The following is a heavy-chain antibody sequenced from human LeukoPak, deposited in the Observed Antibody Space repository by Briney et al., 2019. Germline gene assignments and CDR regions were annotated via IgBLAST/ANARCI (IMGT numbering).Heavy chain of an antibody. D-gene: IGHD3-22*01. CDR1: GYTLTSYG. V-gene: IGHV1-18*01. Sequence: GASVKVSCKASGYTLTSYGISWVRQAPGQGLEWMGWISAYNGNTNYAQKLQGRVTMTTDTSTSTAYMELRSLRSDDTDVYYCASGPTYYYDSAVPFDYWGQGTLVTVSS. CDR2: ISAYNGNT. CDR3: ASGPTYYYDSAVPFDY. J-gene: IGHJ4*02.